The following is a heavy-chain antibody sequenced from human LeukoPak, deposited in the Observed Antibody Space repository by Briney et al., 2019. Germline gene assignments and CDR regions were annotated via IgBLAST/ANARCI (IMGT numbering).Heavy chain of an antibody. CDR3: TKDYCGKFCSAV. CDR2: ITNSGGST. Sequence: GGSLRLSCAASGFTFSAFGMNWVRQAPGKGLEWVSTITNSGGSTYYVDSVKGRFTISRDNSKNTLYLQMNSLRAEDTAKYYCTKDYCGKFCSAVWGQGTTVTVSS. D-gene: IGHD3-9*01. J-gene: IGHJ6*02. CDR1: GFTFSAFG. V-gene: IGHV3-23*01.